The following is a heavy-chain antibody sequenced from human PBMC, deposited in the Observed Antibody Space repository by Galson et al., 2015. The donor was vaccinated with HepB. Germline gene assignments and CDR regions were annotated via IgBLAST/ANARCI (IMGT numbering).Heavy chain of an antibody. D-gene: IGHD6-13*01. V-gene: IGHV4-38-2*02. CDR3: ARGDIAAAGHFDY. CDR1: GYSISSGYY. CDR2: IYHSGST. J-gene: IGHJ4*02. Sequence: ETLSLTCTVSGYSISSGYYWGWIRQPPGKGLEWIGSIYHSGSTYYNPSLKSRVTISVDTSKNQFSLKLSSVTAADTAVYYCARGDIAAAGHFDYWGQGTLVTVSS.